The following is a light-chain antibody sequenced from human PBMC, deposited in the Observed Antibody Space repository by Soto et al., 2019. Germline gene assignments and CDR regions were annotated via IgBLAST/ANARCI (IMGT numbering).Light chain of an antibody. V-gene: IGKV3-20*01. Sequence: EIVLTQSPGTLSLSPGEGVTLSCRASQSVSSNYLAGYQHKPGQAPRLLIYGASARATGIPDRFSGSGSGTDFTLTIGRLEAEDFGVYYCQQYSSSLYMLGQGPKLEIK. CDR2: GAS. CDR3: QQYSSSLYM. J-gene: IGKJ2*01. CDR1: QSVSSNY.